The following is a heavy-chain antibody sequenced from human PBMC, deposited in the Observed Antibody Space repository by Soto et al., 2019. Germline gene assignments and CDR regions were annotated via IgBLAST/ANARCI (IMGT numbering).Heavy chain of an antibody. J-gene: IGHJ5*02. V-gene: IGHV4-30-2*01. CDR1: GGSISSGGYS. CDR2: IYHSGST. Sequence: SETLSLTCAVSGGSISSGGYSWSWIRQPPGKGLEWIGYIYHSGSTYYNPSLKSRVTISVDRSKNQFSLKLSSVTAADTAVYYCAGSIAAAGANRFDPWGQGTLVTVSS. CDR3: AGSIAAAGANRFDP. D-gene: IGHD6-13*01.